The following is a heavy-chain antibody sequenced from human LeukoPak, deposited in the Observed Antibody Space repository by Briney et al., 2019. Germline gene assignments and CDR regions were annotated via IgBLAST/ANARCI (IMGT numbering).Heavy chain of an antibody. V-gene: IGHV3-21*01. CDR1: GFTFSSYS. J-gene: IGHJ4*02. CDR3: AKEIAVAGPYYFDY. D-gene: IGHD6-19*01. CDR2: ISSSSSYI. Sequence: GGSLRLSCAASGFTFSSYSMNWVRQAPGKGLEWVSSISSSSSYIYYADSVKGRFTISRDNAKNSLYLQMNSLRAEDTAVYYCAKEIAVAGPYYFDYWGQGTLVTVSS.